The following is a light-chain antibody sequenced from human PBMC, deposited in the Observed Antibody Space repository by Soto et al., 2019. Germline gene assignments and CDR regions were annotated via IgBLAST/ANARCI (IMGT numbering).Light chain of an antibody. V-gene: IGLV2-14*01. J-gene: IGLJ1*01. Sequence: QSALTQPASVSGSHGQSITSSCTGTSSDVGGYNYVSWYQQHPGKAPKLMIYDVSNRPTGVSNRFSGSKSGNTASLTISGLQAEDEADYYCSSYTTSSTYVFGTGTNLTVL. CDR3: SSYTTSSTYV. CDR2: DVS. CDR1: SSDVGGYNY.